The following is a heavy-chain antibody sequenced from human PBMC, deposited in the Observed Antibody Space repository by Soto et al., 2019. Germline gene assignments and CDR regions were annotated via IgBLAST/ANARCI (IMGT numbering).Heavy chain of an antibody. CDR2: IYYSGST. V-gene: IGHV4-31*11. J-gene: IGHJ5*02. CDR1: GGSISSGGYY. Sequence: SEPLSLTCAVSGGSISSGGYYWSWIRQHPGKGLEWIGYIYYSGSTYYNPSLKSRFTISVITAKKQFSLNLSSVTAPGTGVYFCARGPLGVVGAERKKNWFDPWGQGTLVTVSS. D-gene: IGHD3-16*01. CDR3: ARGPLGVVGAERKKNWFDP.